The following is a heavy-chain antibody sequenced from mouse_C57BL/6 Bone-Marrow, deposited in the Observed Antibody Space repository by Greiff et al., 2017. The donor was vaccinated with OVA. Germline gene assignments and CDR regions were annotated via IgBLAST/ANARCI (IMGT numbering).Heavy chain of an antibody. Sequence: VKLQESGAELARPGASVKMSCKASGYTFTSYTMHWVKQRPGQGLEWIGYINPSSGYTKYNQKFKDKATLTADKSSSTAYMQLSSLTSEDSAVYYCAHYYGSSYFDYWGQGTTLTVSS. D-gene: IGHD1-1*01. V-gene: IGHV1-4*01. CDR2: INPSSGYT. CDR1: GYTFTSYT. CDR3: AHYYGSSYFDY. J-gene: IGHJ2*01.